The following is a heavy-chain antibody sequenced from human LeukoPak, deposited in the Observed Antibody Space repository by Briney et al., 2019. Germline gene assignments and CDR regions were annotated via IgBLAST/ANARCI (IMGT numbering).Heavy chain of an antibody. CDR1: GGSISSYY. D-gene: IGHD5-24*01. CDR3: ARVEIHHGHYYYMDV. CDR2: IYYSGST. V-gene: IGHV4-59*01. Sequence: PSETLSLTCTVSGGSISSYYWSWIRQPPGKGLEWIGYIYYSGSTNYNPSLKGRVTISVDTSKNQFSLKLSSVTAADTAVYYCARVEIHHGHYYYMDVWGKGTTVTVSS. J-gene: IGHJ6*03.